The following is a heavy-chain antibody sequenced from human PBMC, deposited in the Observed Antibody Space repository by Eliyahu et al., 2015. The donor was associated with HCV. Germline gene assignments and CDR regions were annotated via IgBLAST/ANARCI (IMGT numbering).Heavy chain of an antibody. CDR3: ARRTRGSGGYLAWGPKSARDNRLDP. D-gene: IGHD1-26*01. J-gene: IGHJ5*02. CDR2: IDSSDSNT. CDR1: GYTFSNSW. V-gene: IGHV5-10-1*03. Sequence: EAQLAQSGAELKRPGESLRISCQGSGYTFSNSWITWVRHMPGKGLEWVGTIDSSDSNTIYSPSFRGHVTISLDKSINTAFLLWSSLQASDTAIYYCARRTRGSGGYLAWGPKSARDNRLDPWGQGTQVTVSS.